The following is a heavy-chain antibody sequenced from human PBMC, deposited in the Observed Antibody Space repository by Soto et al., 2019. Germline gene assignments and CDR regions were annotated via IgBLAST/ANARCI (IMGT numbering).Heavy chain of an antibody. CDR3: ARGRYGDY. CDR1: GYAFTTYG. Sequence: QVHLVQSGAEVKKPGASVKVSCKGSGYAFTTYGITWVRQAPGQGLEWMGGISAHNGNTNYAQKPQGRVTVTRDTSTSTAYMELRSLRSADTAVYYCARGRYGDYWGQGALVTVSS. D-gene: IGHD1-1*01. J-gene: IGHJ4*02. V-gene: IGHV1-18*01. CDR2: ISAHNGNT.